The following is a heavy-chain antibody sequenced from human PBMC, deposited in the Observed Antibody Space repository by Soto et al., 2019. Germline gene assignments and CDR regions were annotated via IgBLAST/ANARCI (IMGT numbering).Heavy chain of an antibody. D-gene: IGHD6-13*01. Sequence: GGSLRLSCVASGFTFSRHGLSWVRQAPGKGLEWVSTINPSGDSTFYADSVKGRFTISRDNSKNTVYLQMNSLSVGDTAVYLCAKVDVSTAGSFDYWGQGTLVTVSS. CDR2: INPSGDST. J-gene: IGHJ4*02. CDR1: GFTFSRHG. CDR3: AKVDVSTAGSFDY. V-gene: IGHV3-23*01.